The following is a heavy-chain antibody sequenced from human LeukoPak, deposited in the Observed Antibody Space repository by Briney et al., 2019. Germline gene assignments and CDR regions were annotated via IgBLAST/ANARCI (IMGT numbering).Heavy chain of an antibody. V-gene: IGHV3-11*03. Sequence: GSLRLSCAASGFTFSDYYMSWIRQAPGKGLEWVSYISSSSSYTNYADSVKGRFTISRDNAKNSLYLQMNSLRAEDTAVYYCARMGPRVPFSFDYWGQGTLVTVSS. J-gene: IGHJ4*02. CDR1: GFTFSDYY. D-gene: IGHD3-3*01. CDR3: ARMGPRVPFSFDY. CDR2: ISSSSSYT.